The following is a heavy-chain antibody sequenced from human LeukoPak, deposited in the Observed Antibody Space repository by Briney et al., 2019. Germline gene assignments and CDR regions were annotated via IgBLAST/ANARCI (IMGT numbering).Heavy chain of an antibody. V-gene: IGHV3-30*09. CDR2: VSYDGSNK. J-gene: IGHJ4*02. D-gene: IGHD5-12*01. CDR3: ASRRQWLDS. Sequence: GGSLRLSCAASGFTFSSYAMHWVRQAPGKGLEWVAVVSYDGSNKYYADSVKGRFAISRDNSNNTLYLQMTSLRADDTALYYCASRRQWLDSWGQGTLVTVSS. CDR1: GFTFSSYA.